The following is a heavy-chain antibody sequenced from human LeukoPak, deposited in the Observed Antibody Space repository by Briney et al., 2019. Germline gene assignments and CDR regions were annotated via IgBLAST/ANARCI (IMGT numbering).Heavy chain of an antibody. Sequence: GGSLRFSCAASGFTFSSYAMNWVRQAPGKGLEWVSGISGNGGSTYYADSVKGRFTISRDNSKNTLYLQMSSLRAEDTAVYYCAKGLRGSCFDYWGQGTLVTVSS. D-gene: IGHD3-16*01. CDR3: AKGLRGSCFDY. CDR2: ISGNGGST. J-gene: IGHJ4*02. CDR1: GFTFSSYA. V-gene: IGHV3-23*01.